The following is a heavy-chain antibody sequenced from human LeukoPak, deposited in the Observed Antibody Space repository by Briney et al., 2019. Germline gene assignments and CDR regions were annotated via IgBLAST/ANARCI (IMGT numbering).Heavy chain of an antibody. Sequence: VASVKVSCKASGYTFTGYYMHWVRQAPGQGLEWMGWINPNSGGTNYAQKFQGRVTMTRDTSISTAYMELSRLRSDDTAVYYCARDGYDTHRDFDHWGQGTLVTVSS. J-gene: IGHJ4*02. CDR1: GYTFTGYY. CDR2: INPNSGGT. CDR3: ARDGYDTHRDFDH. V-gene: IGHV1-2*02. D-gene: IGHD3-22*01.